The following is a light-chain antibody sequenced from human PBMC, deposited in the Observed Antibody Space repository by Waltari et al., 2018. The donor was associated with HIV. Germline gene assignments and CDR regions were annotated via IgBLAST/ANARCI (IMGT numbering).Light chain of an antibody. CDR2: GAS. V-gene: IGKV3-20*01. CDR3: QHFDTSLPKYT. CDR1: QSVSSSY. Sequence: EFVLTQSPGTLSLSPGERATLSCRASQSVSSSYLAWYQQRTGQAPRLLIYGASSRAAGIPDRVTGSGSGTDFTLTISRLEPEDFAVYYCQHFDTSLPKYTFGQGTKLEIK. J-gene: IGKJ2*01.